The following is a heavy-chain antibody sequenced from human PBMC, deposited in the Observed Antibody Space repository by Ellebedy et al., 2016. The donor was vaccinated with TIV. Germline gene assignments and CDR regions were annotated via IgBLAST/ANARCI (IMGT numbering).Heavy chain of an antibody. CDR1: GFTFSSYA. CDR2: ISYDGSNK. D-gene: IGHD3-22*01. CDR3: ARVGTPKYYYDSSGGAYYFDY. V-gene: IGHV3-30-3*01. J-gene: IGHJ4*02. Sequence: GESLKISCAASGFTFSSYAMHWVRQAPGKGLEWVAVISYDGSNKYYADSVKGRFTISRDNSKNTLYLQMNSLRAEDTAVYYCARVGTPKYYYDSSGGAYYFDYWGQGTLVTVS.